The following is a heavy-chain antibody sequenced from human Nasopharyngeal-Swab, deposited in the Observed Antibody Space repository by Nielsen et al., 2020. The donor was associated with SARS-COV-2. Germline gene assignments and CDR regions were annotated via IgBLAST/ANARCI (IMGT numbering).Heavy chain of an antibody. J-gene: IGHJ6*02. Sequence: WIRQPPGKGLEWIGYIYYSGGTNYNPSLKSRVTISVDTSKNQFSLKLSSVTAADTAVYCCARDRVTGFLGQVYYYYGMDVWGQGTTVTVSS. CDR3: ARDRVTGFLGQVYYYYGMDV. V-gene: IGHV4-59*13. CDR2: IYYSGGT. D-gene: IGHD3-3*01.